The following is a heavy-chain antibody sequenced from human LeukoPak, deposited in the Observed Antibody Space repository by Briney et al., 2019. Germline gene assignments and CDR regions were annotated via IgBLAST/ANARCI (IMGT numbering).Heavy chain of an antibody. D-gene: IGHD7-27*01. Sequence: SETLSLTCTVSGGSISSGGYYWSWIRQHPGKGLEWLGSIFSSASTIYNPSLKSRVIISVDTTKNQFSLKLTSVTAADTAVYYCAREEGTGEGGNGYFDYWGQGTLVTVSS. CDR3: AREEGTGEGGNGYFDY. CDR2: IFSSAST. CDR1: GGSISSGGYY. J-gene: IGHJ4*02. V-gene: IGHV4-31*03.